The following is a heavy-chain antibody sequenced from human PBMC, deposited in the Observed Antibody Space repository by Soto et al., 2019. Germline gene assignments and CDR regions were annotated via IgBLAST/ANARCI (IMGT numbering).Heavy chain of an antibody. V-gene: IGHV4-4*02. Sequence: SETLSLTCAISGDSINSSHSWTWVRQPPGKGLEWIGEAHHGGTNSNPSLKTRVTILLEKSKNQFSLKLNSVTAADTAIYYCARERVSWFGDLLPLGLDVWGQGTMVTVSS. CDR1: GDSINSSHS. J-gene: IGHJ6*02. CDR3: ARERVSWFGDLLPLGLDV. CDR2: AHHGGT. D-gene: IGHD3-10*01.